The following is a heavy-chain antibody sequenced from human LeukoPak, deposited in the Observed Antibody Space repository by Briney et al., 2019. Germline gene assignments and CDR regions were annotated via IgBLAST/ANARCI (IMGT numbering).Heavy chain of an antibody. J-gene: IGHJ4*02. D-gene: IGHD6-13*01. CDR2: IYYSGST. V-gene: IGHV4-39*07. CDR3: ARDSPEYIAARRKFDY. CDR1: GGSISTANYY. Sequence: SETLSLTCTVSGGSISTANYYWGWIRQPPGKGLEWIGNIYYSGSTYYNSALKSRVTISVDRSKNQFSLKLSSVTAADTAVYYCARDSPEYIAARRKFDYWGRGTLVSVSS.